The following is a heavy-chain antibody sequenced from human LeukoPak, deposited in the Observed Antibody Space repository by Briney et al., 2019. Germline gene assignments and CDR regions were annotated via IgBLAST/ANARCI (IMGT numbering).Heavy chain of an antibody. Sequence: SETLSLTCAVYGGSFSGYYWSWIRQPPGKGLEWIGEINHSGSTNYNPSLKSRVTISTDKSKNQLSLKLNFVTAADTAVYYCARDRGGYTYSHDYWGQGTLVTVSS. V-gene: IGHV4-34*01. CDR2: INHSGST. CDR3: ARDRGGYTYSHDY. J-gene: IGHJ4*02. D-gene: IGHD5-18*01. CDR1: GGSFSGYY.